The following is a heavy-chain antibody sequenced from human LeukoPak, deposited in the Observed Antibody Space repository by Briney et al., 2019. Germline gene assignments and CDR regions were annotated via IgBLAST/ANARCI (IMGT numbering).Heavy chain of an antibody. D-gene: IGHD3-22*01. V-gene: IGHV1-2*02. CDR1: GYTFTGYY. Sequence: ASVKVSCKASGYTFTGYYMHWVRQAPGQGLEWMGWINPNSGGTNYAQKFQGRVTMTRDTSISTAYMELSRLRSDDTAVYYCARDWSSSGSGGWFDPWGQGTLVTVSS. CDR2: INPNSGGT. J-gene: IGHJ5*02. CDR3: ARDWSSSGSGGWFDP.